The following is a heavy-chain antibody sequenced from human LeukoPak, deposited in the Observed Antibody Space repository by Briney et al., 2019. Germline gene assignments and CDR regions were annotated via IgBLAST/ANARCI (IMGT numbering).Heavy chain of an antibody. CDR3: ARDFVHPDGYNYHYFDY. CDR1: GGTFSSYA. CDR2: IIPIFGTA. D-gene: IGHD5-24*01. J-gene: IGHJ4*02. V-gene: IGHV1-69*05. Sequence: ASVKVSCKASGGTFSSYAISWVRQAPGQGLEWMGRIIPIFGTANYAQKFQGRVTITTDESTSTAYMELSSLRSEDTAVYYCARDFVHPDGYNYHYFDYWGQGTLVTVSS.